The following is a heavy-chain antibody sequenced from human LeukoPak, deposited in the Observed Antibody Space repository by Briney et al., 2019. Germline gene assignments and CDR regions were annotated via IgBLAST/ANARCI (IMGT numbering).Heavy chain of an antibody. Sequence: SETLSLTCAVYGGSFSGYYWSWIRQPPGKGLEWIGEINHSGSTNYNPSLKSRVTLSVDTSKNQFSLKLSSVTAADTAVYYCARNRRYYDSSGYPLYYYYYMDVWGKGTTVTVSS. CDR3: ARNRRYYDSSGYPLYYYYYMDV. CDR1: GGSFSGYY. V-gene: IGHV4-34*01. CDR2: INHSGST. D-gene: IGHD3-22*01. J-gene: IGHJ6*03.